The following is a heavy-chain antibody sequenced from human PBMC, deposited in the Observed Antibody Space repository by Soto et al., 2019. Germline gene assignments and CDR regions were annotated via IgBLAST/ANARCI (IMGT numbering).Heavy chain of an antibody. Sequence: PVGSLRLSCAASGFTFSSYAMSWVRQAPGKGLEWVSAISGSVGSTYYADSVKGRFTISRDNSKNTLYLQMNSLRAEDTAVYYCAKVRYFDWLLSDFDYWGQGTLVTVSS. CDR1: GFTFSSYA. J-gene: IGHJ4*02. CDR3: AKVRYFDWLLSDFDY. V-gene: IGHV3-23*01. CDR2: ISGSVGST. D-gene: IGHD3-9*01.